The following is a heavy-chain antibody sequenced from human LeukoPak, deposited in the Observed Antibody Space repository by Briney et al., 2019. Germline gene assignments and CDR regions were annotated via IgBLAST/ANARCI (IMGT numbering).Heavy chain of an antibody. Sequence: PGGSLRLSCAGSGFSVSNYYMNWVRQAPGKGLEWVSLIRDGGATFYADSVKGRFTISRDNSKNTIYLQMNRLRVEDTAVYFCARDRAVTQVWVEFDSWGQGTQVTVSS. V-gene: IGHV3-66*02. CDR3: ARDRAVTQVWVEFDS. J-gene: IGHJ5*01. D-gene: IGHD3-16*01. CDR1: GFSVSNYY. CDR2: IRDGGAT.